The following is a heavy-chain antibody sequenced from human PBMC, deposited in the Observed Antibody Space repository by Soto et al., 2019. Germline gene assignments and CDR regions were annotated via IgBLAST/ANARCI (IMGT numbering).Heavy chain of an antibody. CDR1: GFTFSSYS. D-gene: IGHD3-10*01. CDR3: ARESRGLGTGFDL. J-gene: IGHJ5*02. Sequence: EVQLVESGGGLVKPGGSLRLSCAASGFTFSSYSMNWVRQAPGKGLEWVSSISSSSSYIYYADSVKGRFTISRDNAKNSLYQQMKSLRAEDTAVYYCARESRGLGTGFDLWGQGTLVTVSS. CDR2: ISSSSSYI. V-gene: IGHV3-21*04.